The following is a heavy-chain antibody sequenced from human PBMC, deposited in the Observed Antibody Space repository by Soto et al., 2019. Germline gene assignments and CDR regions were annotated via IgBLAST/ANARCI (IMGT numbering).Heavy chain of an antibody. CDR2: IWYDGSNK. CDR1: GFTFSSYG. D-gene: IGHD3-10*01. CDR3: ARDRYYYGSGSYYTSRYFDY. J-gene: IGHJ4*02. V-gene: IGHV3-33*01. Sequence: GGSLRLSCAASGFTFSSYGMHWVRQAPGKGLEWVAVIWYDGSNKYYADSVKGRFTISRDNSKNTLYLQMNSLRAEDTAVYYCARDRYYYGSGSYYTSRYFDYWGQGTLVTVSS.